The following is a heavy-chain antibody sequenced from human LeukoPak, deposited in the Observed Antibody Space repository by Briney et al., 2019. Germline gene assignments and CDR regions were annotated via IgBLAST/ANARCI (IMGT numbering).Heavy chain of an antibody. CDR2: IYSGGST. CDR3: ARDRAVSTDAFDI. Sequence: GGCLRLSCAASGFTVSSNYMSWVRQAPGKGLEWVSVIYSGGSTYYADSVKGRFTISRDNSKNTLYLQMNSLRAEDTAVYYCARDRAVSTDAFDIWGQGTMVTVSS. J-gene: IGHJ3*02. D-gene: IGHD2/OR15-2a*01. CDR1: GFTVSSNY. V-gene: IGHV3-66*01.